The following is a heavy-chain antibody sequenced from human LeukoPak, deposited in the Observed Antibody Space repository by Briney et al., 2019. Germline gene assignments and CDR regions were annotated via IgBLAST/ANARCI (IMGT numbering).Heavy chain of an antibody. J-gene: IGHJ3*02. CDR1: GFTFSSYS. CDR3: ARARQGASRGAFDI. D-gene: IGHD1-26*01. Sequence: PGGSLRLSCAASGFTFSSYSMNWVRQAPGKGLEWVSNISSSSSSIYYADSVKGRFTISRDNAKNSLYLQMNSLRAEDTAVYYCARARQGASRGAFDIWGQGTMVTASP. V-gene: IGHV3-48*01. CDR2: ISSSSSSI.